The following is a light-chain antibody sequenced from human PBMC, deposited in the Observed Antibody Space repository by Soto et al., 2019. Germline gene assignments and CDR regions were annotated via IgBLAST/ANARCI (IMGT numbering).Light chain of an antibody. CDR3: CSYAGSSTLYV. Sequence: QSALTQPASVSGSPGQSITISCTGISSDIGTYNLVSWYQQHPGKAPKLMIYEVNKRPSGVSDRFSGSKSGNTASLTISGLQAEDEADYYCCSYAGSSTLYVFGTGTKVTVL. CDR2: EVN. J-gene: IGLJ1*01. V-gene: IGLV2-23*02. CDR1: SSDIGTYNL.